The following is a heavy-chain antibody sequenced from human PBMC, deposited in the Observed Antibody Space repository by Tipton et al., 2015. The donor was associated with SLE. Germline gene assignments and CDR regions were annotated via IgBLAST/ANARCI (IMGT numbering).Heavy chain of an antibody. CDR1: GFTFSDYY. V-gene: IGHV3-11*06. J-gene: IGHJ5*02. CDR2: ISSSSSYT. Sequence: SLRLSCAASGFTFSDYYMSWIRQAPGKGLEWVSYISSSSSYTNYADSVKGRFTISRDNSNNTLYLQMNSLRAEDTAVYYCASLVGAIPWGQGTLVTVSS. D-gene: IGHD1-26*01. CDR3: ASLVGAIP.